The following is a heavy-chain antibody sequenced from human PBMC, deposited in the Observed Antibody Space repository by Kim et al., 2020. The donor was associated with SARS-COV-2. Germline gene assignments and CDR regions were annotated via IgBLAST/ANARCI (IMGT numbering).Heavy chain of an antibody. D-gene: IGHD6-13*01. J-gene: IGHJ6*03. V-gene: IGHV3-30-3*01. CDR3: ARDGGGGYSSGWLIGYYYYMDV. CDR1: GFTFSNYA. CDR2: ISYDGSNK. Sequence: GGSLRLSCAASGFTFSNYAMHWVRQAPGKGLEWVAVISYDGSNKYYADSVKGRFTISRDNSKNTLYLQMNSLRVEDTAVYYCARDGGGGYSSGWLIGYYYYMDVWGKGTTVTVSS.